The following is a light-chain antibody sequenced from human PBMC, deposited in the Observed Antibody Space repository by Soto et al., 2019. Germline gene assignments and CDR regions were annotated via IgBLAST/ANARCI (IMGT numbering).Light chain of an antibody. CDR1: SSDVGDYNY. CDR3: SSYAGSNNGV. Sequence: QSALTQPPSASGSPGQSVTISCTGTSSDVGDYNYVSWYQQHPGKAPKLMINEVSKRPSGVPDRLSGSKSGNTASLTVSGLRAEEEADYCCSSYAGSNNGVFGGRTQLTVL. V-gene: IGLV2-8*01. J-gene: IGLJ3*02. CDR2: EVS.